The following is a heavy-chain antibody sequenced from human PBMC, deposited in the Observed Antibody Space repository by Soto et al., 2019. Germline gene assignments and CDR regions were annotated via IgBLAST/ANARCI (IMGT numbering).Heavy chain of an antibody. D-gene: IGHD3-10*01. V-gene: IGHV4-4*07. CDR3: ARDRITLANDAFDI. J-gene: IGHJ3*02. CDR2: IYTSGST. Sequence: LSLTCTVSGGSISSYYWSWIRQPAGKGLEWIGRIYTSGSTNYNPSLKSRVTMSVDTSKNQFSLNLSSVTAAADTAVYYCARDRITLANDAFDIWGQGTMVTVSS. CDR1: GGSISSYY.